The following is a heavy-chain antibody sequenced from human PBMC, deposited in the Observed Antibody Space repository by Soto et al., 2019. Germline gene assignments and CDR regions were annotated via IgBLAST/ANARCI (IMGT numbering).Heavy chain of an antibody. Sequence: GGSLRLSCAASGFTFNNYAMTWVRQAPGKGPDRVSTITGSGGSTYYADSVKGRFTISRDNSKNTVYLQMNSLRAEDTAIYYCAKRLYSSGNYGMDVWGQGTTVTVSS. V-gene: IGHV3-23*01. J-gene: IGHJ6*02. CDR1: GFTFNNYA. CDR3: AKRLYSSGNYGMDV. CDR2: ITGSGGST. D-gene: IGHD6-25*01.